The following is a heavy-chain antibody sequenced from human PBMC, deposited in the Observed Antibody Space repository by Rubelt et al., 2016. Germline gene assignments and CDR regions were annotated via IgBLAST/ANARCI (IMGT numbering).Heavy chain of an antibody. J-gene: IGHJ5*02. CDR3: ASMYSSSWYRGWFDP. Sequence: QVQLVQSGAEVKKPGASVKVSCKASGYTFTSYGISWVRQAPGQGLEWRGWISAYNGNTNYAHMLQSTVTLTPDNSTSTAYREPRILRSDDTAVYYCASMYSSSWYRGWFDPWGQGTLVTVSS. V-gene: IGHV1-18*01. CDR1: GYTFTSYG. CDR2: ISAYNGNT. D-gene: IGHD6-13*01.